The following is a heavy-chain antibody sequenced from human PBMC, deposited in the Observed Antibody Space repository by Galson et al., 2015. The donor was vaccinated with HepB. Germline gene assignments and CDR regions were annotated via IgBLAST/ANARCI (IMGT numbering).Heavy chain of an antibody. CDR1: AFTLKDAW. V-gene: IGHV3-15*01. J-gene: IGHJ5*02. CDR3: VTLSYDILTGYSVS. D-gene: IGHD3-9*01. CDR2: IKGNSEGGTT. Sequence: SLRLSCAASAFTLKDAWMSWVRQAPGKGPEWVGRIKGNSEGGTTDYAAPVQGRFSLSRDDSKNTLYLLMDSLRTEDTAIYYCVTLSYDILTGYSVSWGQGTLVTVSS.